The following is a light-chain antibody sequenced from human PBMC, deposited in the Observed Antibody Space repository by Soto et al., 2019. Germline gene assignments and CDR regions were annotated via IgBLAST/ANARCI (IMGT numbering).Light chain of an antibody. CDR3: QQRRIWPPLT. J-gene: IGKJ4*01. CDR1: QSVDIY. CDR2: DAY. Sequence: EVVLTQSPATLSLSPGESATLSCRASQSVDIYLAWYQQKPGQAPRLLIHDAYNRATGIPARFSGSGSGTDFTLTISSLEPEDFAVYYCQQRRIWPPLTFGGGTKVEIK. V-gene: IGKV3-11*01.